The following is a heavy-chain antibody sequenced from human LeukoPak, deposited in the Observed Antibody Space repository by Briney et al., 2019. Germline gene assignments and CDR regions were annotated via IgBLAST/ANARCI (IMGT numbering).Heavy chain of an antibody. Sequence: GGSLRLSCAASGFTFSSYGMHWVRQAPGKGLEWVAFIRYDGSNKYYADSVKGRFTISRDNSKNTLYLQMNSLRAEDTAVYYCAKDHSSGRSILIDYWGQGTLVTVSS. CDR3: AKDHSSGRSILIDY. J-gene: IGHJ4*02. V-gene: IGHV3-30*02. D-gene: IGHD6-19*01. CDR1: GFTFSSYG. CDR2: IRYDGSNK.